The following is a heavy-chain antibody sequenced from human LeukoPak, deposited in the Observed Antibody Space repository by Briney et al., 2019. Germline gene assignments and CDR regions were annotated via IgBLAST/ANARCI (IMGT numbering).Heavy chain of an antibody. CDR3: ARIRDGYNDAYDV. CDR1: GYTFTNSY. Sequence: ASVKVSCNASGYTFTNSYIHWVRQAPGQALECVGLINPDGGNTNYAQNLQGRVTLTRDTSTSTVHMELGSLRSEDTGIYYCARIRDGYNDAYDVWGQGTVVTVPA. V-gene: IGHV1-46*01. D-gene: IGHD5-24*01. J-gene: IGHJ3*01. CDR2: INPDGGNT.